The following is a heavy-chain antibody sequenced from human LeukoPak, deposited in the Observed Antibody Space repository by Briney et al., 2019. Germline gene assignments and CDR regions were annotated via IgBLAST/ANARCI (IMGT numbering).Heavy chain of an antibody. CDR3: ARTLPAGVATPDY. CDR2: IHHSGST. D-gene: IGHD3-3*01. CDR1: GGSISSSSYY. Sequence: PSETLSLTCTVSGGSISSSSYYWGWIRQPPGKGLEWIGSIHHSGSTYYNPSLKSRVTISVDTSKNQFSLKLSSVTAADTAVYYCARTLPAGVATPDYWGQGTLVTVSS. V-gene: IGHV4-39*07. J-gene: IGHJ4*02.